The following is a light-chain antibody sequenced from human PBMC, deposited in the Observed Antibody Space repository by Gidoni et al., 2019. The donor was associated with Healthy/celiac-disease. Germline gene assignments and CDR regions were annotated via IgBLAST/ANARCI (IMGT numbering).Light chain of an antibody. CDR3: GTWDSSLSAGYV. J-gene: IGLJ1*01. V-gene: IGLV1-51*01. CDR1: SSNIGNNY. CDR2: DNN. Sequence: QSVLTQPPSVSAAPRQKVTISCSGSSSNIGNNYVSWYQQLPGTAPKLLIYDNNKRPSGIPDRFSGSKSGTSATLGITGLQTGDEADYYCGTWDSSLSAGYVFGTGTKVTVL.